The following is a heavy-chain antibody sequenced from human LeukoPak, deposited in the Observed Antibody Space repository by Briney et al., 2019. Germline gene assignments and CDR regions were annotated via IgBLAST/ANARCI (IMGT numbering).Heavy chain of an antibody. CDR3: ARGLYYYDSSYFDY. CDR1: GFPFSNFA. D-gene: IGHD3-22*01. J-gene: IGHJ4*02. Sequence: GGSLRLSCAASGFPFSNFAMTWVRQAPGKGLEWVSGMSASGGSTYYADSVAGRFTISRDNSKNTLFLQMNSLRAEDSALYFCARGLYYYDSSYFDYWGQGTLVTVPS. CDR2: MSASGGST. V-gene: IGHV3-23*01.